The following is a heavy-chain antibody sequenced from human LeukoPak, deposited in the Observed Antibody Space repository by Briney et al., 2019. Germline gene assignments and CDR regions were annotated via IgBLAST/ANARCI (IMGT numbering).Heavy chain of an antibody. D-gene: IGHD3-22*01. CDR3: ARRGDPYYDSSGYYPFDY. CDR2: ISWNSGSI. Sequence: GGSLRLSCAASGFTFDDYGMHWVRQAPGKGLEWVSGISWNSGSIGYADSVKGRFTISRDNAKNSLYLQMNSLRAEDTAVYYCARRGDPYYDSSGYYPFDYWGQGTLVTVSS. V-gene: IGHV3-9*01. CDR1: GFTFDDYG. J-gene: IGHJ4*02.